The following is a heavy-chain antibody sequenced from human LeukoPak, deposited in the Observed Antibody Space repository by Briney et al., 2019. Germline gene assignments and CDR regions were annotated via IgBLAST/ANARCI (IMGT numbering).Heavy chain of an antibody. Sequence: ASLKVSCKASGYTFTTYGISSVRQAPGQGLEWMGWISAYNGNTNYAQKLQGRVTMTTDTSTSTAYMELRSLRSDDTAVYYCAREGDVTYYYYGMDVWGQGTTVTVSS. V-gene: IGHV1-18*01. CDR1: GYTFTTYG. CDR3: AREGDVTYYYYGMDV. J-gene: IGHJ6*02. D-gene: IGHD1-26*01. CDR2: ISAYNGNT.